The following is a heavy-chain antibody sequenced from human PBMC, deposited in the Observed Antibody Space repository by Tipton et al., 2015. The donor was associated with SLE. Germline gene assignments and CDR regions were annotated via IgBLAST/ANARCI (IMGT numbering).Heavy chain of an antibody. CDR2: IHSGGGST. D-gene: IGHD3-16*01. V-gene: IGHV3-23*03. J-gene: IGHJ6*03. CDR1: GFTFSSYA. CDR3: VKGGGRNYYYSMDA. Sequence: SLRLSCAASGFTFSSYAMNWVRQAPGKGLEWVSIIHSGGGSTYYADSVKGRFTISRDNSENTLYLQMNSLRDDDTAVYYCVKGGGRNYYYSMDAWGKGTTVPVSS.